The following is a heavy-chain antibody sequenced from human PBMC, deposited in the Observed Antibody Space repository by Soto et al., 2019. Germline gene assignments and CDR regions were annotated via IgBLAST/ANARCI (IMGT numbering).Heavy chain of an antibody. CDR3: ATKEGLYCSGGSCYYQTSGWFDP. J-gene: IGHJ5*02. Sequence: ASVKVSCKVSGYTLTELSMHWVRQAPGKGLEWMGGFDPEDGETIYAQKFQGRVTMTEDTSTDTAYMELSSLRSEDTAVYYCATKEGLYCSGGSCYYQTSGWFDPWGQGTLVTV. CDR1: GYTLTELS. V-gene: IGHV1-24*01. D-gene: IGHD2-15*01. CDR2: FDPEDGET.